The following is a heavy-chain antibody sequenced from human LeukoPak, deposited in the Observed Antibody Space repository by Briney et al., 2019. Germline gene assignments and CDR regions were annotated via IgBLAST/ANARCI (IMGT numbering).Heavy chain of an antibody. CDR1: GGTFSSYN. D-gene: IGHD2-2*01. CDR2: FDPEDGEI. Sequence: GASVKVSCKASGGTFSSYNISWVRQAPGQGLEWMGGFDPEDGEIIYAQKFQGRVTMTEDKSTDTAYMELSSLRSEDTAVYYCATEIGGYCVSAICRQRYFDAWGRGTLVTVSS. CDR3: ATEIGGYCVSAICRQRYFDA. J-gene: IGHJ2*01. V-gene: IGHV1-24*01.